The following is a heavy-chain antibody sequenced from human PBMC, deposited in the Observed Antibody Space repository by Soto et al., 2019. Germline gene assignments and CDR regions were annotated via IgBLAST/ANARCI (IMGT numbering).Heavy chain of an antibody. D-gene: IGHD3-10*01. V-gene: IGHV4-59*01. J-gene: IGHJ4*02. CDR3: ARFRRNYFDS. Sequence: LSLTCTVSGDSIIGFYWCLIRQPPGKGLEWIGYINHAESTYYSPSLQSRVTISLDSSKTQFSLILTSVTAADTAVYFCARFRRNYFDSWGQGTLVTVSS. CDR1: GDSIIGFY. CDR2: INHAEST.